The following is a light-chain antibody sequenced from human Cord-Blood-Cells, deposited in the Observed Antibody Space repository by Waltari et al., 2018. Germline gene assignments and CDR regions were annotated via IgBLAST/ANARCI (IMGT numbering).Light chain of an antibody. Sequence: QSALTQPASVSGSPGQSLTISCTGTSSDVGSYHLVSWYQQHPGKAPKPMIYEGSKRPSGVSNRFSGSKSGNTASLTISGLQAEDEADYYCCSYAGSSTWVFGGGTKLTVL. J-gene: IGLJ3*02. CDR1: SSDVGSYHL. V-gene: IGLV2-23*01. CDR2: EGS. CDR3: CSYAGSSTWV.